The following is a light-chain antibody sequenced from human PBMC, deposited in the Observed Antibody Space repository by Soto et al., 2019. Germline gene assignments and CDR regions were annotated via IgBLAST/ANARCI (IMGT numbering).Light chain of an antibody. CDR2: GNS. V-gene: IGLV1-40*01. CDR1: SSNIGAGYD. CDR3: QSYDSSPSGSGV. J-gene: IGLJ3*02. Sequence: QSVLTQPPSESGAPGQRVTISCTGSSSNIGAGYDVHWFQQLPGTAPKLLIYGNSNRPSGVPDRFSGSKSGTSASLAITGLQAKDEADYYCQSYDSSPSGSGVFGGGSKVTVL.